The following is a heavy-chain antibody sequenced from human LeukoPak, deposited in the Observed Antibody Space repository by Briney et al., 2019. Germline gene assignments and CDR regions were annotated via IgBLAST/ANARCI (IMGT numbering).Heavy chain of an antibody. V-gene: IGHV4-39*01. J-gene: IGHJ3*02. CDR1: GGSISSSSYY. D-gene: IGHD3-3*01. CDR2: IYYSGST. CDR3: ARFGFWSGFPAFDI. Sequence: SETLSLTCTVSGGSISSSSYYWGWIRQPPGKGLEWIGSIYYSGSTYYNPSLKSRVTISVDTSKNQFSLKLSSVTAADTAVYYCARFGFWSGFPAFDIWGQGTMVTVSS.